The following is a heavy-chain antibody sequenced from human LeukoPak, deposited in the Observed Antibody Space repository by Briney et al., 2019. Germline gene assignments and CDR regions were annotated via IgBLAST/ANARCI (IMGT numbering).Heavy chain of an antibody. Sequence: PGGSLRLSCAASGFTFSSDAMSWVRQAPGKGLEWVSAISGSGGSTYYADSVKGRFTISRDNSKNTLYLQMNSLRAEDTAVYYCAKTVWQQLVVGAFDIWGQGTMVTVSS. CDR2: ISGSGGST. J-gene: IGHJ3*02. V-gene: IGHV3-23*01. CDR3: AKTVWQQLVVGAFDI. D-gene: IGHD6-13*01. CDR1: GFTFSSDA.